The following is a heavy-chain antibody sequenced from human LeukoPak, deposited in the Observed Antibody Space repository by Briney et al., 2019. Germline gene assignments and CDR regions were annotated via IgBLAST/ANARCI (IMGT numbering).Heavy chain of an antibody. CDR2: IYYSGST. D-gene: IGHD3-10*01. V-gene: IGHV4-39*02. Sequence: PSETLSLTCTVSGGSISSNSYYWGWIRQPPGKGLEWIGSIYYSGSTYYNPSLKSRVTISVDTSKNQFSLKLSSVTAADTAVYYCVRDMTVVTMVRGVIIKVLGAFDIWGQGTMVTVSS. J-gene: IGHJ3*02. CDR1: GGSISSNSYY. CDR3: VRDMTVVTMVRGVIIKVLGAFDI.